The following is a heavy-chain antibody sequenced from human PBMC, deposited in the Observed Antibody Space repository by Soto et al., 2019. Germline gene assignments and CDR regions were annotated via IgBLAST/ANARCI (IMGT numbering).Heavy chain of an antibody. CDR1: GYTFTSYA. CDR2: INAGNGNT. J-gene: IGHJ5*02. D-gene: IGHD6-13*01. Sequence: GASVKVSCKASGYTFTSYAMHWVRQAPGQRLEWMGWINAGNGNTKYSQKFQGRVTITRDTSASTAYMELSSLRSEDTAVYYCARDWGQQLLAGWFDPWGQGTLVTVSS. CDR3: ARDWGQQLLAGWFDP. V-gene: IGHV1-3*01.